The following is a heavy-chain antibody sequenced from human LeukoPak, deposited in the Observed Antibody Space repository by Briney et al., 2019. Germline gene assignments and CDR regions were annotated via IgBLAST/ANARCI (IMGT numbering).Heavy chain of an antibody. J-gene: IGHJ1*01. Sequence: SGGSLRLSCAAPGFTFSSYAMSWVRQAPGKGLEWVSAISGSGGSTYYADSVKGRFTISRDNSKNTLYLQMNSLRAEDTAVYYCAKDRDSSGYYYFSEYFQHWGQGTLVTVSS. D-gene: IGHD3-22*01. CDR2: ISGSGGST. V-gene: IGHV3-23*01. CDR3: AKDRDSSGYYYFSEYFQH. CDR1: GFTFSSYA.